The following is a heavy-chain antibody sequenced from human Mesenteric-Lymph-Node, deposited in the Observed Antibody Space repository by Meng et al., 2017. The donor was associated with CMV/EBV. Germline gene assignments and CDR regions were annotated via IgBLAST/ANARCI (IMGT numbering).Heavy chain of an antibody. CDR1: GFTFSSYG. Sequence: GESLKISCAASGFTFSSYGMHWVRQAPGKGLEWVAFIRSDGTNNYYADSVKGRFTISRDNSKTTVYLQMNSLRPEDTAVYYCVRGWSGSHDYWGQGTLVTVSS. D-gene: IGHD1-26*01. J-gene: IGHJ4*02. CDR2: IRSDGTNN. V-gene: IGHV3-30*02. CDR3: VRGWSGSHDY.